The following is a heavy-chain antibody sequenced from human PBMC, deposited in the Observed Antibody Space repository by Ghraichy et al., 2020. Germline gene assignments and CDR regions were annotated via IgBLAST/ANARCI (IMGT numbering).Heavy chain of an antibody. Sequence: SQTLSLTCLVTDYYTRSSRSDGHTSGLQSRMRISCAGCISYSWSTYYNPSLKSRVTISVDTSKNQFSLKLSSVTAADTAVYYCARGFEQWLVHDAFDIWGHG. V-gene: IGHV4-39*01. J-gene: IGHJ3*02. CDR2: ISYSWST. CDR3: ARGFEQWLVHDAFDI. CDR1: DYYTRSSRSD. D-gene: IGHD6-19*01.